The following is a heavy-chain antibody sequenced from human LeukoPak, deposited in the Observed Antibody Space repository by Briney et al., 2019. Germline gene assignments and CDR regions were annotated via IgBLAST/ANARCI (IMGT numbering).Heavy chain of an antibody. J-gene: IGHJ6*02. CDR1: GFTFSTYA. V-gene: IGHV3-64D*09. CDR2: ISSNGGTT. CDR3: SGGGGLDV. D-gene: IGHD2-15*01. Sequence: GGPLRLSCSASGFTFSTYAMHWVRKAPGKGLEYVSAISSNGGTTYYADSVKGRFTISRDNSKNTLYLQMSSLRTEDTAVFYCSGGGGLDVWGQGTTVTVSS.